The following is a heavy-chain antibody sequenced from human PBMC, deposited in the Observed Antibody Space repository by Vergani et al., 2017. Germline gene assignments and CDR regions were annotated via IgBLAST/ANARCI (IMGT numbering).Heavy chain of an antibody. CDR2: IYYSGST. D-gene: IGHD2-2*03. CDR1: GGSFNTYY. V-gene: IGHV4-59*04. CDR3: AGNGYCSSTSCSHYYYYYYMDV. J-gene: IGHJ6*03. Sequence: QVQLEESGPGLVKPSETLSLTCTVSGGSFNTYYWSWIRQTPGKGLEWIGSIYYSGSTYYNPSLESRVTMSVDTSKSQFSLKLSSVTAADTAVYYCAGNGYCSSTSCSHYYYYYYMDVWGKGTTVTVSS.